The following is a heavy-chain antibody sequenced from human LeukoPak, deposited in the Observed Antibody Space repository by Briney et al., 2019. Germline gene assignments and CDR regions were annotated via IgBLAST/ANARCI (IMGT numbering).Heavy chain of an antibody. CDR1: GFTFSNAW. V-gene: IGHV3-15*01. CDR3: TTDHYGPKPPFDY. CDR2: IKSKTDGGTT. Sequence: GGSLRLSCAASGFTFSNAWMSWVRQAPGKGLEWVGRIKSKTDGGTTDYAAPVKGRFTISRDDSKNTLYLQINSLKTEDTAVYYCTTDHYGPKPPFDYWGQGTLVTVSS. D-gene: IGHD4/OR15-4a*01. J-gene: IGHJ4*02.